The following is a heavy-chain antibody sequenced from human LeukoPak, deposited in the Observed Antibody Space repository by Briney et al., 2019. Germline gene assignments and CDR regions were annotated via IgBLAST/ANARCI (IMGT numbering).Heavy chain of an antibody. CDR2: IYYSGST. CDR3: ARGGQRDVLYYFDF. Sequence: SETLSLTCTVSGGSISSYYWSWIRQPPGKGLEWIGDIYYSGSTNYNPSLKSRVTISVDTSKSQFSLRLTSVTAADTAVYYCARGGQRDVLYYFDFWGQGALVSVSS. CDR1: GGSISSYY. V-gene: IGHV4-59*01. D-gene: IGHD3-16*01. J-gene: IGHJ4*02.